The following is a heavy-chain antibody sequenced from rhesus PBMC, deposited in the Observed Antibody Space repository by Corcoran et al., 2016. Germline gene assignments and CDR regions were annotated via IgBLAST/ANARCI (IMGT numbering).Heavy chain of an antibody. D-gene: IGHD6-25*01. CDR3: ASVVAAAGPDY. J-gene: IGHJ4*01. Sequence: QVQLQESGPAVVKPSETLSLTCAVSGGSISSSNWWSWIRQSPGKGLEWIGGIYGSGGSTEYNPSLKMRVTISKDTSKNQFSLKLSSVTAADTAVYYCASVVAAAGPDYWGQGVLVTVSS. CDR2: IYGSGGST. V-gene: IGHV4-93*01. CDR1: GGSISSSNW.